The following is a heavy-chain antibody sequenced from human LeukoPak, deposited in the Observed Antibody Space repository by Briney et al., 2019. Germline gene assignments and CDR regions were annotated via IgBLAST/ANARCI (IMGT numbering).Heavy chain of an antibody. CDR3: ARGGSRMTTFYIIDY. Sequence: ASVTVSCKASGYTFTSYAIHWVRQAPGQRPEWMGWINTGNGNTKYSQKFQGRVTITRDTSANTAYMELSSLRFEDTAVYYCARGGSRMTTFYIIDYWGQGTLVTVSS. CDR1: GYTFTSYA. J-gene: IGHJ4*02. CDR2: INTGNGNT. V-gene: IGHV1-3*04. D-gene: IGHD4-11*01.